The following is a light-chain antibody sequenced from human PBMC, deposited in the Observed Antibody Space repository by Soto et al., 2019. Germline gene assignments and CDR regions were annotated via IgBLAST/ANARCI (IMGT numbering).Light chain of an antibody. CDR3: QQYGSSPGT. V-gene: IGKV3-20*01. CDR2: GAS. CDR1: QSVSNNY. Sequence: EIVLTESPGTLSLSPGERATLSCRASQSVSNNYLAWYQQKPGQAPRLLIYGASNGATGIPDRFSGSGSGTDFTLTISRLKPEDFAVYYCQQYGSSPGTSGQGTKVHIK. J-gene: IGKJ1*01.